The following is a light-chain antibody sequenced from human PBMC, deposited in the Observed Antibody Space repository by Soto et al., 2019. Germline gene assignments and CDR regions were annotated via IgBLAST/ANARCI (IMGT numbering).Light chain of an antibody. V-gene: IGLV2-23*01. CDR1: RRDVGGYNL. Sequence: QSALTQPASVSGSPGQSITISCTGTRRDVGGYNLVSWYQQHPGRAPKLMIYEDNKRPSGVPNRFSASKSGNTASLTISGLQAEDEADYHCCSYAGSTIHVVFGGGTKVTVL. CDR2: EDN. CDR3: CSYAGSTIHVV. J-gene: IGLJ2*01.